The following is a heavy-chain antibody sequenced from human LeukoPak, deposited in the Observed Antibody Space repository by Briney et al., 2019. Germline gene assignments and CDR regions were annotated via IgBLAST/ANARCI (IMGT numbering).Heavy chain of an antibody. D-gene: IGHD6-19*01. Sequence: ASVTVSCTASGYTFTSYAMHWVRQAPGQRLEWMGWINAGNGNTKYSQKFQGRVTITRDTSASTAYMELSSLRSEDTAVYYCARGYSSGWYGGLYYFDYWGQGTLVTVSS. CDR3: ARGYSSGWYGGLYYFDY. J-gene: IGHJ4*02. CDR2: INAGNGNT. CDR1: GYTFTSYA. V-gene: IGHV1-3*01.